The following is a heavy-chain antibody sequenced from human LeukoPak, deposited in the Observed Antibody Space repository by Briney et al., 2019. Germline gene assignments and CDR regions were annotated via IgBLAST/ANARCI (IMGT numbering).Heavy chain of an antibody. D-gene: IGHD3-10*01. Sequence: SVKVSCKASGGTFSSYAISWVRQAPGQGLGWMGRIIPILGIANYAQKFQGRVTITADKSTSTAYMELSSLRSEDTAVYYCASGGFGEFYYFDYWGQGTLVTVSS. V-gene: IGHV1-69*04. CDR1: GGTFSSYA. CDR2: IIPILGIA. CDR3: ASGGFGEFYYFDY. J-gene: IGHJ4*02.